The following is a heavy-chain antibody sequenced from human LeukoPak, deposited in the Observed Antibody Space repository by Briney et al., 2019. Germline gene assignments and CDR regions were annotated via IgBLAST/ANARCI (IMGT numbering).Heavy chain of an antibody. V-gene: IGHV1-2*02. CDR3: ARGGKVRFGDLSSYSFDY. CDR1: GYTFTGYY. Sequence: ASVKVSCKASGYTFTGYYMHWVRQAPGQGLEWMGWINPNSGGTNYAQKFQGRVTMTRDTSISTSYMDLSGLTSDDTAVIYCARGGKVRFGDLSSYSFDYWGHGTLVTVSS. D-gene: IGHD3-10*01. J-gene: IGHJ4*01. CDR2: INPNSGGT.